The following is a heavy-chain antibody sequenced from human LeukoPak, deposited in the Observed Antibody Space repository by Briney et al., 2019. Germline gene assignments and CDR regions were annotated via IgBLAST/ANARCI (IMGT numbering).Heavy chain of an antibody. CDR1: GFTLSSYW. D-gene: IGHD3-3*01. Sequence: GGSPRLSCAASGFTLSSYWMSWVRQAPGKGLEWVGRINYKTNGGTADYAAPVKGRFAISRDDSTDTLYLQMNSLNTEDTAVYYCTTDHRTIYGVVFPDYWGQGTLVTVSS. CDR3: TTDHRTIYGVVFPDY. V-gene: IGHV3-15*01. CDR2: INYKTNGGTA. J-gene: IGHJ4*02.